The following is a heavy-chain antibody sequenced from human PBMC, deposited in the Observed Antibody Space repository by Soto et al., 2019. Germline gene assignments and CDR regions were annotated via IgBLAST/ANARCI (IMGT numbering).Heavy chain of an antibody. CDR2: INPSGGST. CDR1: GYTFTSYY. D-gene: IGHD3-22*01. V-gene: IGHV1-46*01. Sequence: ASVKVSCKASGYTFTSYYMHWVRQAPGQGLEWMGIINPSGGSTSYAQKFQGRVTMTRDTSTSTVYMELSSLRSEDTAVYYCARDRFFVGYDSSGYYPNFDYWGQGTLVTVS. CDR3: ARDRFFVGYDSSGYYPNFDY. J-gene: IGHJ4*02.